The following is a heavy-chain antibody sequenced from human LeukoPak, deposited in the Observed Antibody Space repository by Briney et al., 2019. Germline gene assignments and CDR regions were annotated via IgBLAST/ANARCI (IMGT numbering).Heavy chain of an antibody. CDR1: GYTFTSYG. J-gene: IGHJ4*02. CDR3: ARNPQLGPPLNDY. D-gene: IGHD1-26*01. Sequence: ASVKVSCKASGYTFTSYGINWVRQAPGQGPEWMGWISAYSTYNGNTNYAQKFQGRVTMTTDTSTSTAYMELRSLRSDDTAVYYCARNPQLGPPLNDYWGQGTLVTVSS. CDR2: ISAYSTYNGNT. V-gene: IGHV1-18*01.